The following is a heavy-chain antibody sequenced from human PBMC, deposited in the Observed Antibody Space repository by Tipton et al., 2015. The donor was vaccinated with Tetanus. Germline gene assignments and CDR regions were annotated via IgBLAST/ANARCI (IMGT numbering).Heavy chain of an antibody. Sequence: TLSLTCAVYGGSFSGYYWSWIRQPPGKGLEWIGEINHSGSTNYNPSLKSRVTISVDTSKNQFSLKLSSVTAADTAVYCCARDSRVLGPWFYWGQGTLVTVSS. CDR1: GGSFSGYY. CDR2: INHSGST. D-gene: IGHD3-16*01. J-gene: IGHJ4*02. CDR3: ARDSRVLGPWFY. V-gene: IGHV4-34*01.